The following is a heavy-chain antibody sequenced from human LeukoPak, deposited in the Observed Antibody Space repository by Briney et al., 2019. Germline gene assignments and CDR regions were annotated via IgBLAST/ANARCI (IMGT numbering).Heavy chain of an antibody. V-gene: IGHV3-23*01. D-gene: IGHD3-22*01. CDR3: AKALIVGFDP. CDR1: GFTFSSYA. CDR2: LRGDGET. J-gene: IGHJ5*02. Sequence: GGSLRLSCAASGFTFSSYAMSWVRQAPARGLEWVSSLRGDGETFYADSVKGRFTISRDNSKNTLYLQMNSLRAEDTAVYYCAKALIVGFDPWGQGTLVTVSS.